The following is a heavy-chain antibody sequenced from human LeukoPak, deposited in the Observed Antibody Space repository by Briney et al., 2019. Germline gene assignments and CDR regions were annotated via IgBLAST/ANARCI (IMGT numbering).Heavy chain of an antibody. CDR3: ASYSGSYYYY. CDR2: ISSSSSYI. D-gene: IGHD1-26*01. V-gene: IGHV3-11*06. J-gene: IGHJ4*02. Sequence: PGGSLRLSCAASGFTFSDYYMSWIRQAPGKGLEWVSSISSSSSYIYYADSVKGRFTISRDNAKNSLYLQMNSLRAEDTAVYYCASYSGSYYYYWGQGTLVTVSS. CDR1: GFTFSDYY.